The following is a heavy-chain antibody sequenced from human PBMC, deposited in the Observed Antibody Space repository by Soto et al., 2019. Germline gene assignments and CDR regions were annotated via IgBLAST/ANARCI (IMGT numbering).Heavy chain of an antibody. Sequence: SETLSLTCAVYGGSFSGYYWSWIRQPPGKGLEWIGEINHSGSTNYNPSLKSRVTISVDTSKNQFSLKLSSVTAADTAVYYCARGRMYDFWSGYYRTYFDYWGQGTLVTVSS. CDR1: GGSFSGYY. J-gene: IGHJ4*02. D-gene: IGHD3-3*01. CDR2: INHSGST. CDR3: ARGRMYDFWSGYYRTYFDY. V-gene: IGHV4-34*01.